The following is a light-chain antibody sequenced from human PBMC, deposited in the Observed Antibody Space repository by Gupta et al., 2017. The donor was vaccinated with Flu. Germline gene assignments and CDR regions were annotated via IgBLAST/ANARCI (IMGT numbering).Light chain of an antibody. CDR3: HQYASSPRT. J-gene: IGKJ2*01. CDR2: GAS. CDR1: QSVITTY. Sequence: SVSCCAAQSVITTYFAWFQQKSGQAPKVLIYGASTRAAGIPDRFSGTGSGTNFTLAISRLEPEDVAVYYCHQYASSPRTFGQGTRLEI. V-gene: IGKV3-20*01.